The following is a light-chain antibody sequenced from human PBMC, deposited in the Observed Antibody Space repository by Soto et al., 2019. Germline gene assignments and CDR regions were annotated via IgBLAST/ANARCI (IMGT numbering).Light chain of an antibody. CDR3: QQSGT. CDR2: AAS. J-gene: IGKJ1*01. CDR1: QSISRY. Sequence: IQMTQSPSSLSASVGDRVTITCRASQSISRYLNWYQQKPGKAPKLLIYAASSLQSGVPSRFSGNGSGTDFTLTISSLQPEDFATYYCQQSGTFGQGTKVEIK. V-gene: IGKV1-39*01.